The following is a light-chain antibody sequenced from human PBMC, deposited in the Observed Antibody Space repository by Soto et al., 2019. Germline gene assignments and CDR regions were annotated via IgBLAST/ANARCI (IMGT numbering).Light chain of an antibody. CDR3: QKYKSNPYT. Sequence: DIQMTQSHSTLSPSVRDRVTITCRVSLSSSISLAWYPQKPGKGPKLLMYPASSVESGVPSRFSGSGSGTEFTLPISCLQPDDSATYYCQKYKSNPYTFGQGTKLQIQ. J-gene: IGKJ2*01. CDR1: LSSSIS. V-gene: IGKV1-5*03. CDR2: PAS.